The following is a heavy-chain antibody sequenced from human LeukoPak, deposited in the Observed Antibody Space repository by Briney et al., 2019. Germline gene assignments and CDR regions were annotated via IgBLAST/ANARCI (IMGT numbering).Heavy chain of an antibody. CDR2: INPNSGGT. J-gene: IGHJ4*02. CDR1: GYTFTGYY. CDR3: AREHRDGYNFDY. V-gene: IGHV1-2*02. D-gene: IGHD5-24*01. Sequence: ASVKVSCKASGYTFTGYYMHWVRQAPGQGLEWMGWINPNSGGTNYAQVFQGRVTMTRDTSSSTAYMELSRLRSDDTAIYYCAREHRDGYNFDYWGQGTLVTVSS.